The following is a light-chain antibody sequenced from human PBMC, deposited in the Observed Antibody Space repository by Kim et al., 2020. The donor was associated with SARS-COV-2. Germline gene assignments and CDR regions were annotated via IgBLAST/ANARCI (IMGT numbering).Light chain of an antibody. V-gene: IGLV3-19*01. CDR2: GKN. Sequence: SSELTQDPAASVALGQTVRITCQGDSLRSYYASWYQQKPGQAPVLVIYGKNNRPSGIPDRFSGSSSGNTASLTITGAQAEDEADYYCNSRDSSGNNRVVF. CDR3: NSRDSSGNNRVV. J-gene: IGLJ2*01. CDR1: SLRSYY.